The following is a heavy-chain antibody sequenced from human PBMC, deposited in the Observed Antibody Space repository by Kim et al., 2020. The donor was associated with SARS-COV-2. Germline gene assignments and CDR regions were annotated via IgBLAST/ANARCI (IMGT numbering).Heavy chain of an antibody. CDR1: GGSISSYY. Sequence: SETLSLTCTVSGGSISSYYWSWIRQPPWKGLEWIGYIYYSGSTNYNPSLKSRVTISVDTSKNQFSLKLSSVTAADTAVYYCARDRIEYYYDSSGESWFDPWGQGTLDTVSS. J-gene: IGHJ5*02. D-gene: IGHD3-22*01. CDR3: ARDRIEYYYDSSGESWFDP. CDR2: IYYSGST. V-gene: IGHV4-59*01.